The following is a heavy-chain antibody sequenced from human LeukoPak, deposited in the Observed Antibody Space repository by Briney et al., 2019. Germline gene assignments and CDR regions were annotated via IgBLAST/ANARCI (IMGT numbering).Heavy chain of an antibody. CDR1: GGSISSGGYY. CDR3: ARDQVEWDYFDY. CDR2: IYHSGST. D-gene: IGHD3-3*01. V-gene: IGHV4-30-2*01. J-gene: IGHJ4*02. Sequence: PSETLSLTCTVSGGSISSGGYYWSWIRQPPGKGLEWIGYIYHSGSTYYNPSLKSRVTISVDRSKNQFSLKLSSVTAADTAVYYCARDQVEWDYFDYWGQGTLVTVSS.